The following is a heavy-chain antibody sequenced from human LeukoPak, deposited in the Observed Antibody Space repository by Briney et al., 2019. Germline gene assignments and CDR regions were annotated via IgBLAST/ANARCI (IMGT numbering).Heavy chain of an antibody. J-gene: IGHJ4*02. Sequence: PSETLSLTCAVYRGSFSGGYYWSWIRQPPGKGLEWIGEINHSGSTNYNPSLKSRVTISVDTSKNQFSLKLSSVTAADTAVYYCARGRNRVAARRDYWGQGTLVTVSS. V-gene: IGHV4-34*01. CDR3: ARGRNRVAARRDY. CDR1: RGSFSGGYY. CDR2: INHSGST. D-gene: IGHD6-6*01.